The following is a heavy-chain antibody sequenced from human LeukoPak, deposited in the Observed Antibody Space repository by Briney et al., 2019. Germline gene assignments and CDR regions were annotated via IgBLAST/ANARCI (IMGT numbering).Heavy chain of an antibody. D-gene: IGHD6-19*01. CDR1: GLTFSDYY. V-gene: IGHV3-11*05. Sequence: PGGSLRLSCAASGLTFSDYYMSWVRQAPGKGLEWVTYISSSSTYTNYADSVKGRFTISRDNAKNSLYLQMNSLRAEDTAVYYCARGAPGYSSGWYACWAQGTLLTVSS. CDR2: ISSSSTYT. CDR3: ARGAPGYSSGWYAC. J-gene: IGHJ5*01.